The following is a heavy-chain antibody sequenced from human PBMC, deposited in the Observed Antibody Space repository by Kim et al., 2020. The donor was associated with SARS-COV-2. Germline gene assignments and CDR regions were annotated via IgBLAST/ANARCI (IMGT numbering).Heavy chain of an antibody. CDR1: GYTFTSYY. CDR3: ARDLITAPGYDAFDI. D-gene: IGHD3-16*01. J-gene: IGHJ3*02. CDR2: INPSGGST. Sequence: ASVKVSCKAPGYTFTSYYMHWVRQAPGQGLEWMGIINPSGGSTSYAQKFQGRVTMTRDTSTSTVYMELSSLRSEDTAVYYCARDLITAPGYDAFDIWGQGTMVTVSS. V-gene: IGHV1-46*01.